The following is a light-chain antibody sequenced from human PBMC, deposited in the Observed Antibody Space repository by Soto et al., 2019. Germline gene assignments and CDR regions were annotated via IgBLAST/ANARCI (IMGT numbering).Light chain of an antibody. J-gene: IGKJ1*01. CDR2: GAS. Sequence: EIVLTQSPGTLSLSPGERATLSCRASQSVSSSFLAWYQQKPGQAPRLLIYGASSRATGIPDRFSGSGSGTDFTLTISRLEPEDFAVYYCQQYGSSRTFGQGTTVAIK. CDR3: QQYGSSRT. V-gene: IGKV3-20*01. CDR1: QSVSSSF.